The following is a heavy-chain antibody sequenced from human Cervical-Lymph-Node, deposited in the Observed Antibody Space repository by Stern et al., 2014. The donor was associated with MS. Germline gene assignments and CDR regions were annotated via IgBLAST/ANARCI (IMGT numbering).Heavy chain of an antibody. CDR2: FDPEDGET. J-gene: IGHJ6*02. CDR1: GYTLTELS. D-gene: IGHD3-3*01. Sequence: VQLVESGAEVKKPGASVKVSCKASGYTLTELSMHWVRQAPGKGLEWLGGFDPEDGETIYAKKFQGRVTMTEDTSTDTAYMELSSLRSEDTAVYYCATDRDDFRSGYSAPTKGYGLDVWGQGTTVTVTS. CDR3: ATDRDDFRSGYSAPTKGYGLDV. V-gene: IGHV1-24*01.